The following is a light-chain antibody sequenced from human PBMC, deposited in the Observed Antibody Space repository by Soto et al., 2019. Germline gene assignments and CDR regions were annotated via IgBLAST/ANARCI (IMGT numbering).Light chain of an antibody. CDR3: QQYHPYPLT. J-gene: IGKJ4*01. Sequence: DIQVTQSPSSLSASVGDRVTLTCRASQDIGNHLAWFQQKPGKTPKPLIHAASSLQSGVPSKFSGSGSGTEFTLTISSPQPKDFATYYCQQYHPYPLTFGRGTKV. CDR2: AAS. V-gene: IGKV1-16*02. CDR1: QDIGNH.